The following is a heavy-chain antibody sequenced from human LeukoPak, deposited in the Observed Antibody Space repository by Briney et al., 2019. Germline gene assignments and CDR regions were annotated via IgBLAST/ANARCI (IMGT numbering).Heavy chain of an antibody. J-gene: IGHJ5*02. CDR3: ASDRTGGPTLDP. CDR1: GGSFNDYY. V-gene: IGHV4-34*01. Sequence: SETLSLTCAVYGGSFNDYYWIWIRQPPGKGLEWIGEIKPSGRTNYNPSLESRVTISVDTSKNQFSLKLSSVSASDTAGYYCASDRTGGPTLDPWGQGTLVTVSS. CDR2: IKPSGRT.